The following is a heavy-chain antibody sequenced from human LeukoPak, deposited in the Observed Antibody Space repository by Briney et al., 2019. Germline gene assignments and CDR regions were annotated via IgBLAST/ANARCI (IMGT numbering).Heavy chain of an antibody. J-gene: IGHJ4*02. V-gene: IGHV3-74*01. Sequence: PGGSLRLSCAASGFTFSDYWMHWVRQAPGKGLVWVSRINSDGSTTSYADSVKGRFTISRDNSNNTLYVQMNSLRAEDTAVYYCAKVRSGSANWALRIFDNWGQGTLVTVSS. CDR3: AKVRSGSANWALRIFDN. D-gene: IGHD1-1*01. CDR1: GFTFSDYW. CDR2: INSDGSTT.